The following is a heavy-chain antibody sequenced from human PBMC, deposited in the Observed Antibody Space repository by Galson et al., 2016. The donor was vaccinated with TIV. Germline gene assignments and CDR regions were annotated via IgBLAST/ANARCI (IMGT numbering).Heavy chain of an antibody. D-gene: IGHD3-3*01. CDR2: ISSSSTFI. CDR1: GFTFSSYT. J-gene: IGHJ4*02. CDR3: ARESQPTLFGVSIIDY. Sequence: SLRLSCAASGFTFSSYTMHWVRQAPGKEPQWVSSISSSSTFIYYADSVKGRFTISRDNTNDLLYLEMSSLRVEHPAMYYCARESQPTLFGVSIIDYWGQGTVVTVSS. V-gene: IGHV3-21*01.